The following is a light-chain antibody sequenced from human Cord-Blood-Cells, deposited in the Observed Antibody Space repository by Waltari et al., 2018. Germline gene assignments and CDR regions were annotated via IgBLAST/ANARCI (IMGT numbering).Light chain of an antibody. CDR3: SSYTSSSTWV. V-gene: IGLV2-14*01. CDR2: DVS. Sequence: QSALTQPASVSGSPGQSITIPCTGTSSDVGGSNYVAWYQQHPGKAPKLMIYDVSKLPSGVSNRFSGSKSGNTASLTISGLQAEDEADYYCSSYTSSSTWVFGGGTKLTVL. J-gene: IGLJ3*02. CDR1: SSDVGGSNY.